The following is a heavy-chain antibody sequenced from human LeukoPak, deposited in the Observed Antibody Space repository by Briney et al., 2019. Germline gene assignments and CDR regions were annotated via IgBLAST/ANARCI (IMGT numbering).Heavy chain of an antibody. Sequence: GGSLRLSCAASGFTFSSYAMHWVRQAPGKGLEWVAVISYDGSNKYYADSVKGRFTISRDNSKNTLYLQMNSLRAEDTAVYYYARPQWGLDYWGQGTLVTVSS. CDR3: ARPQWGLDY. D-gene: IGHD1-26*01. V-gene: IGHV3-30-3*01. CDR1: GFTFSSYA. CDR2: ISYDGSNK. J-gene: IGHJ4*02.